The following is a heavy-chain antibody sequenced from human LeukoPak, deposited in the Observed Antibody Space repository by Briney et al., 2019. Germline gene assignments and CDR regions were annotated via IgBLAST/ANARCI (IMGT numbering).Heavy chain of an antibody. CDR3: ARGRRFCGGDCHSWFDS. J-gene: IGHJ5*01. CDR2: ISGSGGST. Sequence: GGTLRLSCAASGFTFSSYGMSWVRQAPGKGLEWVSAISGSGGSTYYADSVKGRFTISRDNSKNTLYLQMNSLRAEDTAVYYCARGRRFCGGDCHSWFDSWGQGTLVTVSS. CDR1: GFTFSSYG. V-gene: IGHV3-23*01. D-gene: IGHD2-21*02.